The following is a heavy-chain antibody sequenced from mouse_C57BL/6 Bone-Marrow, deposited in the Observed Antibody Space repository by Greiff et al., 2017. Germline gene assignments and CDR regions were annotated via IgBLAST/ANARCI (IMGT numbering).Heavy chain of an antibody. CDR3: ARDSYGSSYDWYFDV. Sequence: EVKLMESGGGLVKPGGSLTLSCAASGFTFSDYGMHWVRQAPEKGLEWVAYISSGSSTIYYADTVQGRFTISRDNAKNTLFLQMTSLRSEDTAMYYCARDSYGSSYDWYFDVWGTGTTVTVSS. CDR2: ISSGSSTI. CDR1: GFTFSDYG. D-gene: IGHD1-1*01. J-gene: IGHJ1*03. V-gene: IGHV5-17*01.